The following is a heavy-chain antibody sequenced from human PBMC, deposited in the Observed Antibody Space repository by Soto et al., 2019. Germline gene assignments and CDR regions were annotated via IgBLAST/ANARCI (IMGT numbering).Heavy chain of an antibody. Sequence: PGGSLRLSCAASGFTFRTYAMSWVRQAPGKGLEWVSGISGSGGNTYYADSVKGRFTISRDNSKNTLYLQMNSLRAEDTAVYYCASQPRITVARDRYLDYWAQGTLVTVSS. D-gene: IGHD3-10*01. CDR2: ISGSGGNT. J-gene: IGHJ4*02. V-gene: IGHV3-23*01. CDR3: ASQPRITVARDRYLDY. CDR1: GFTFRTYA.